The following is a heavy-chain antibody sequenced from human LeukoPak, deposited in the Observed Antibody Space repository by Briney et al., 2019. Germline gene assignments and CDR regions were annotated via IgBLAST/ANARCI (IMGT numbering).Heavy chain of an antibody. V-gene: IGHV4-4*07. CDR2: IYTSGST. Sequence: NPSETLSLTCTVSGGSISSYYWSWIRQPAGKGLEWIGRIYTSGSTNYNPSLKSRVTISVDTSKNQFSLKLSSVTAADTAVYYCARDRQLADAFDIWGQGTMVTVSS. CDR1: GGSISSYY. CDR3: ARDRQLADAFDI. D-gene: IGHD6-6*01. J-gene: IGHJ3*02.